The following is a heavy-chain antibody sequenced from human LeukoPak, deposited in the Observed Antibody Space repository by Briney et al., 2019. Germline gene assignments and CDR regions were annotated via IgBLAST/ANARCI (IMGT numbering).Heavy chain of an antibody. J-gene: IGHJ4*02. Sequence: GGCLRLSCSASGFTFSSYAMSGVRQAPGKGLEWVSAISGSGGSTYYADSVKGRFTISRDSSKNTLYLQMTSLRAEDMAVYYCAKGWSIAVADCLDYWGQGTLVTVSS. CDR2: ISGSGGST. D-gene: IGHD6-19*01. CDR3: AKGWSIAVADCLDY. CDR1: GFTFSSYA. V-gene: IGHV3-23*01.